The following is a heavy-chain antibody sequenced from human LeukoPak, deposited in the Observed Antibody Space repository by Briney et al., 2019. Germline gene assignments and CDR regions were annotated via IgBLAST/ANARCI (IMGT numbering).Heavy chain of an antibody. Sequence: GGXXRLSCGASGFYFRGSCMSWVRQAAGKGMEWVSYIRTTCTTTFHAHSVNGPFTISRDNAKNSVYLQINRLRVEDTGVYYCAREGVTGAFFVWGQGALVTVSS. CDR2: IRTTCTTT. V-gene: IGHV3-11*04. D-gene: IGHD2-21*02. J-gene: IGHJ4*02. CDR1: GFYFRGSC. CDR3: AREGVTGAFFV.